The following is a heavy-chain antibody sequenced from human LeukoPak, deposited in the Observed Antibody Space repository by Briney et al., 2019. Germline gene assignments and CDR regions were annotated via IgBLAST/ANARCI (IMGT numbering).Heavy chain of an antibody. CDR3: ARERGVRATHAFDI. D-gene: IGHD1-26*01. CDR1: GVTISSYN. Sequence: PAETLCLTCTASGVTISSYNRSWVRQPPGKGLVWIGYIYYSGSNIYNPPLERRVTISVDTHKNQFSLKLSSVTAADTAVYYCARERGVRATHAFDIWGQGTMVTVSS. V-gene: IGHV4-59*01. J-gene: IGHJ3*02. CDR2: IYYSGSN.